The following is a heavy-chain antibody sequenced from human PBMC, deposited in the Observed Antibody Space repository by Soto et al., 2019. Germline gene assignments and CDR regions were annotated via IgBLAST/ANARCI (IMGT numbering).Heavy chain of an antibody. J-gene: IGHJ4*02. Sequence: QVQRQESGPGLVKPSETLSLTCTVSGGSITGYYWSWIRQPAGKGLEWIGRIHTSESTNYNPSLKSRVTLSVDTSNNQFSLRLSSLTAADTAVYYCARALTSAAGLYFAYWGQGTLVTVSS. CDR2: IHTSEST. CDR1: GGSITGYY. V-gene: IGHV4-4*07. CDR3: ARALTSAAGLYFAY. D-gene: IGHD6-13*01.